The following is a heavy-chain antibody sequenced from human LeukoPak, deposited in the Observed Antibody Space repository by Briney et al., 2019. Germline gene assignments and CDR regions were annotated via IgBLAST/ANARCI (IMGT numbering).Heavy chain of an antibody. J-gene: IGHJ4*02. D-gene: IGHD3-9*01. Sequence: PSETLSLTCTVSGGSISSGGYYWSWIRQHPGKGLEWIGYIYYSGSTYYNPSLKSRVTISVDTSKNQFSLKLSSVTAADTAVYYCARVRYDTLTGYTPYLYYFDYWGQGTLVTVSS. CDR1: GGSISSGGYY. CDR2: IYYSGST. V-gene: IGHV4-31*03. CDR3: ARVRYDTLTGYTPYLYYFDY.